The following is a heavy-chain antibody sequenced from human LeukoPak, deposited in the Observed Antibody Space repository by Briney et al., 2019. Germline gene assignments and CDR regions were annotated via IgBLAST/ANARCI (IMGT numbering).Heavy chain of an antibody. Sequence: PGGSLRLSCAASGFTSSSYSMNWVRQAPGKGLEWVSSISSSSSYIYYADSVKGRFTISRDNAKNSLYLQMNSLRAEDTAAYYCARDIQIGWYYFDYWGQGTLVTVSS. D-gene: IGHD2-15*01. J-gene: IGHJ4*02. CDR3: ARDIQIGWYYFDY. CDR1: GFTSSSYS. V-gene: IGHV3-21*01. CDR2: ISSSSSYI.